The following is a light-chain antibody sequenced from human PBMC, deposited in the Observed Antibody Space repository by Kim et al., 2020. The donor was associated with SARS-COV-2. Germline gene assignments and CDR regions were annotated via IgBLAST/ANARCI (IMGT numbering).Light chain of an antibody. Sequence: LSPGERTTLSRRAGQRVSIYLIWYQHKHGQAPRLLIYDASTRATGIPARFSGSGSGTDFTLTISSLEPEDFAVYYCQQRSNWPITFGQGTRLEIK. CDR3: QQRSNWPIT. CDR1: QRVSIY. J-gene: IGKJ5*01. CDR2: DAS. V-gene: IGKV3-11*01.